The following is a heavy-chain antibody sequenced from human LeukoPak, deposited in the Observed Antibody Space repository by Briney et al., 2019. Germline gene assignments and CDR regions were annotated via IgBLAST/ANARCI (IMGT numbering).Heavy chain of an antibody. CDR2: ISSSGSTI. D-gene: IGHD3-10*02. CDR1: GFIFSSYS. Sequence: GGSLRLSCVASGFIFSSYSMNWVRQAPGKGLEWVSYISSSGSTIYYADSVKGRFTISRDNAKNSLYLQMNSLRAEDTAVYYCAELGITMIGGVWGKGTTVTISS. CDR3: AELGITMIGGV. V-gene: IGHV3-48*04. J-gene: IGHJ6*04.